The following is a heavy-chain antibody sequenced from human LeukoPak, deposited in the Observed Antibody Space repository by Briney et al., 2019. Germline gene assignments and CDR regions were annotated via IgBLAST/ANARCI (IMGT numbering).Heavy chain of an antibody. V-gene: IGHV3-7*01. CDR3: ARDLRLVGSPWEFDY. CDR2: IKQDGSEK. J-gene: IGHJ4*02. Sequence: GGSLRLSCAASGFTFSSYWMSWVRQAPGKGLEWAANIKQDGSEKYYVDSVKGRFTISRDNAKNSLYLQMNSLRAEDTAVYYCARDLRLVGSPWEFDYWGQGTLVTVSS. D-gene: IGHD1-26*01. CDR1: GFTFSSYW.